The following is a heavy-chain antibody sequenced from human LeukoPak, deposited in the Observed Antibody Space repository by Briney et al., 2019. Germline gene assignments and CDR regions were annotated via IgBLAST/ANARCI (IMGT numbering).Heavy chain of an antibody. CDR2: LGTAGDS. CDR3: ARGPPLTGSNFWYFDL. V-gene: IGHV3-13*01. D-gene: IGHD7-27*01. J-gene: IGHJ2*01. Sequence: GGSLRLSCAASGFIASNYEMHWVRQAVGKGLEWVSALGTAGDSFYPDSVKGRFTISRDASKNSLFLQMYDLRAGDTAVYYCARGPPLTGSNFWYFDLWGRGTLVSVSS. CDR1: GFIASNYE.